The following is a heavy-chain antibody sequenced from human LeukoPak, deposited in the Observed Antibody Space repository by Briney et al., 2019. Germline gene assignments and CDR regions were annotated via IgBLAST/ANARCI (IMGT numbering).Heavy chain of an antibody. Sequence: PSETLSLTGNVSGGSISSGHYYWSWIRQPPGKGLEWIGYIYYSGCTNYNPSLKSRVTISVDTSKNQFSLKLSSVTAADTAVYYCARHGPGYCSSTSCHYYYYYGMDVWGQGTTVTVSS. CDR1: GGSISSGHYY. D-gene: IGHD2-2*01. CDR3: ARHGPGYCSSTSCHYYYYYGMDV. J-gene: IGHJ6*02. V-gene: IGHV4-61*01. CDR2: IYYSGCT.